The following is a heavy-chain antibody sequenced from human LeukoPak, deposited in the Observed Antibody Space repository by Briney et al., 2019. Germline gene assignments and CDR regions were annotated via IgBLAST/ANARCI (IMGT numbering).Heavy chain of an antibody. D-gene: IGHD3-9*01. CDR2: MNPNSGNT. Sequence: ASVKVSCEASGYTFTSYDINWVRQATGQGLEWMGWMNPNSGNTGYAQKFQGRVTMTRNTSISTAYMELSSLRSDDTAVYYCARAPSIYDILTGSLDPWGQGTLVTVSS. CDR3: ARAPSIYDILTGSLDP. CDR1: GYTFTSYD. V-gene: IGHV1-8*01. J-gene: IGHJ5*02.